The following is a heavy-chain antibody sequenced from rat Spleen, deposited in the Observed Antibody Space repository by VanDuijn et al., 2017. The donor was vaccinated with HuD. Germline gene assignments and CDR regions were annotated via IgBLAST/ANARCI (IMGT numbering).Heavy chain of an antibody. V-gene: IGHV5-31*01. CDR3: TRALTTTPYYIMDV. CDR2: INTDGGST. CDR1: GFTFNNYW. J-gene: IGHJ4*01. Sequence: EVQLVESGGGLVQPGRSLTLSCVASGFTFNNYWMTWIRQAPGKGLEWVSSINTDGGSTYYSDSVRGRFTISRENAENTVYLQMNSLRSEDTATYYCTRALTTTPYYIMDVWGQGASVTISS. D-gene: IGHD1-10*01.